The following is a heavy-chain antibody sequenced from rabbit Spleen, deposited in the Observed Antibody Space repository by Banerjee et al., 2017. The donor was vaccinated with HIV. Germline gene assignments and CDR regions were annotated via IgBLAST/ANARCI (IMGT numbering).Heavy chain of an antibody. CDR3: ARDLTDVIGWNFGW. Sequence: QSLEESGGDLVKPGASLTLTCTASGVSFSSSSYMCWVRQAPGKGLEWIACIDIGSSGFTYFATWAKGRFTISKTSSTTVTLQMTRLTAADTATYFCARDLTDVIGWNFGWWGQGTLVTVS. CDR2: IDIGSSGFT. CDR1: GVSFSSSSY. J-gene: IGHJ4*01. V-gene: IGHV1S40*01. D-gene: IGHD2-1*01.